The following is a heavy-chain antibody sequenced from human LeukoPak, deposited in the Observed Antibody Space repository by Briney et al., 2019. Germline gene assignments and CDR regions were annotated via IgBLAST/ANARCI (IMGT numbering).Heavy chain of an antibody. CDR2: TYYRSKWYN. CDR1: GDSFSSNSAA. V-gene: IGHV6-1*01. Sequence: SQTLSLTCDISGDSFSSNSAAWHWLRQSPSRGLEWLGRTYYRSKWYNDYAVSVKSRITINSDTSKNQFSLQLNSVTPEDTAVYYCVRDREHGYKLDYWGQGTLVTVSS. J-gene: IGHJ4*02. CDR3: VRDREHGYKLDY. D-gene: IGHD5-24*01.